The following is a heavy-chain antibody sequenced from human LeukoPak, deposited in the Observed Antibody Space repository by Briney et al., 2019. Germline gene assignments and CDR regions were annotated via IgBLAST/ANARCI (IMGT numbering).Heavy chain of an antibody. V-gene: IGHV4-38-2*02. D-gene: IGHD3-3*01. Sequence: SETLSLTCTVSGYSISSGYYWGWIRQPPGKGLEWNGSIYHSGSTYYNPSLKSRVTISVDTSKNQFSLKLSSVTAADTAVYYCASRMYYDFWSGYFFRAPLDDDYWGQGTLVTVSS. CDR2: IYHSGST. J-gene: IGHJ4*02. CDR3: ASRMYYDFWSGYFFRAPLDDDY. CDR1: GYSISSGYY.